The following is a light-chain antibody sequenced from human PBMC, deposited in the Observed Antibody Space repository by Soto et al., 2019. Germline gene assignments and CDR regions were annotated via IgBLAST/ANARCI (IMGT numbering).Light chain of an antibody. V-gene: IGKV1-39*01. CDR2: AAS. CDR1: QSINSY. Sequence: DIQMTQSPSSLSASVGDRVTITCRASQSINSYLNWYQQKPGKAPKFLIYAASSLQSGVPSRFSGSGSGTDFTLTISRLQSEDCATYYCQQSYSSPWTFGQGTKVEI. CDR3: QQSYSSPWT. J-gene: IGKJ1*01.